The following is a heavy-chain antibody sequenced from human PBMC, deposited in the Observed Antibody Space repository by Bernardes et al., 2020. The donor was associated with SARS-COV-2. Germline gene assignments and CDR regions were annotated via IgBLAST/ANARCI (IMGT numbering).Heavy chain of an antibody. CDR2: IYSSGST. CDR3: AREQNALVRGVIDS. Sequence: SETLSLTCTVSGGPISGFYWSWIRQSPGKGLEWIGYIYSSGSTNNNPSLKSRVTISIDTSKNQFSLKVSSVTAADTAMYYCAREQNALVRGVIDSWGQGILVTVSS. CDR1: GGPISGFY. J-gene: IGHJ5*01. D-gene: IGHD3-10*01. V-gene: IGHV4-59*01.